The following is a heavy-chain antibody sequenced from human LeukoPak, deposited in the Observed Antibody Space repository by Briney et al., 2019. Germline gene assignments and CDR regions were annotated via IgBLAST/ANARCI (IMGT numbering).Heavy chain of an antibody. CDR3: ARDPLNSGYDSC. CDR2: IYTGGST. CDR1: GFTFSSYS. J-gene: IGHJ4*02. D-gene: IGHD5-12*01. V-gene: IGHV3-66*01. Sequence: GSLRLSCAASGFTFSSYSMNWVRQAPGKGLEWVSVIYTGGSTYYTDSVKGRFTISRDNSKNTLYLQMNSLRAEDTAVYYCARDPLNSGYDSCWGQGTLVTVSS.